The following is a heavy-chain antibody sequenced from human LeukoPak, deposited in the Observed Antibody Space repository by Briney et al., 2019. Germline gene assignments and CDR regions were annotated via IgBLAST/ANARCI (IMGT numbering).Heavy chain of an antibody. D-gene: IGHD1-26*01. CDR1: GFTFGDYA. Sequence: PGGSLRLSCTASGFTFGDYAMNWFRQAPGKGLEWVGVIRSKTYGGTGEYAASVKGRFTISRDDSKSIAHLQMNSLKTEDTAVYYCTRSESGTYKGGFDFWGQGTLVTVSS. J-gene: IGHJ4*02. V-gene: IGHV3-49*03. CDR3: TRSESGTYKGGFDF. CDR2: IRSKTYGGTG.